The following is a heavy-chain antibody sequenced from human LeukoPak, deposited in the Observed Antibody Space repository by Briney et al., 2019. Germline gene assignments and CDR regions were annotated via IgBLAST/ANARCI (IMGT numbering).Heavy chain of an antibody. Sequence: SETLSLTCAVYRGSFSGYYWSWIRQPPGKGLEWIGESNHSGSTNYNPSLKSRVTISADTSKSQFSLKLSSVTAADAAVYYCARRNYGSGSYYLDSWGQGTLVTVSS. D-gene: IGHD3-10*01. CDR2: SNHSGST. CDR1: RGSFSGYY. V-gene: IGHV4-34*01. CDR3: ARRNYGSGSYYLDS. J-gene: IGHJ4*02.